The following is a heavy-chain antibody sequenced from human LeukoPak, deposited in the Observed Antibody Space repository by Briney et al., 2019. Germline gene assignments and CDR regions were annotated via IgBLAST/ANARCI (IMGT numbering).Heavy chain of an antibody. CDR1: GGSISSYY. D-gene: IGHD6-13*01. V-gene: IGHV4-59*01. CDR3: ARVSSSWIPIFMDV. J-gene: IGHJ6*03. Sequence: SETLSLTCTVSGGSISSYYWSWIRQPPGKGLEWIGYIYYSGSTNYNPSLKSRVTISVDTSKNQFSLKLSSVTAADTAVYYCARVSSSWIPIFMDVWGKGTTVTVSS. CDR2: IYYSGST.